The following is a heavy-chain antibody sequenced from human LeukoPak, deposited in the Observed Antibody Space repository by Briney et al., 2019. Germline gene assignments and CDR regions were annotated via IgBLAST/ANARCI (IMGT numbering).Heavy chain of an antibody. CDR2: IYASGKT. CDR1: GDSISRGRYY. Sequence: SQTLSLTCTVSGDSISRGRYYWSWVRQPAGKELEWIGRIYASGKTDYNPYTPSLRSRVAMSLDTSKNQVSLYLTSVTAADTAMYFCARSFSEKFYFESWGQGTLVTVSS. V-gene: IGHV4-61*02. CDR3: ARSFSEKFYFES. J-gene: IGHJ4*02. D-gene: IGHD1-26*01.